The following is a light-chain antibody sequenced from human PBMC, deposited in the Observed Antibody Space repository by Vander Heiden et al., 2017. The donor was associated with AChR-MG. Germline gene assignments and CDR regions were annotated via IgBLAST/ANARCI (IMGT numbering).Light chain of an antibody. J-gene: IGLJ3*02. Sequence: QSALTQPASVSGSPGQSITIPCTGTSSDVGGYNYVSWYPQHPGKAPKLMIYDVSNRPSGVSNRFSGSKSGNTASLTISGLQAEDEADYYCSSYTSSSTRVFGGGTKLTVL. V-gene: IGLV2-14*03. CDR2: DVS. CDR1: SSDVGGYNY. CDR3: SSYTSSSTRV.